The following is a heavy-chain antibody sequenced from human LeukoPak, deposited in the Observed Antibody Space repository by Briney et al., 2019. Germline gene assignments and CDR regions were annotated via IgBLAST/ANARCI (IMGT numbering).Heavy chain of an antibody. J-gene: IGHJ4*02. D-gene: IGHD1-26*01. Sequence: PGGSLRLSCAASGFTFSSYGMHWVRQAPGKGLEWVAVIWYDGSNKYYADSVKGRFTISRDNSKNTLYLQMNSLRAEDTAVYYCATMGATTFRVLKVYWGQGTLVTVSS. CDR1: GFTFSSYG. V-gene: IGHV3-33*01. CDR3: ATMGATTFRVLKVY. CDR2: IWYDGSNK.